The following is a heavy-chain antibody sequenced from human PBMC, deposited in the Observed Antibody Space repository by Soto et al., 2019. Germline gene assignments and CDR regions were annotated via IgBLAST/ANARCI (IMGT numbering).Heavy chain of an antibody. V-gene: IGHV3-23*01. D-gene: IGHD3-3*01. J-gene: IGHJ6*02. Sequence: GGFLRLSCTASGFTFSTSAMSWVRQAPGRGLEWVSGISGSGAGTYYADSVKGRFTISRDNSKNTLYLQMSGLRAEDAAVYYCAKGPTVFGAVISFDYYYGMYVWGQGTPVTVSS. CDR3: AKGPTVFGAVISFDYYYGMYV. CDR1: GFTFSTSA. CDR2: ISGSGAGT.